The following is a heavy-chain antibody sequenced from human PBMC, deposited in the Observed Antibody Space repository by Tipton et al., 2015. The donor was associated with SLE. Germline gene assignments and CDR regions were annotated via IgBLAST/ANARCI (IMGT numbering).Heavy chain of an antibody. V-gene: IGHV4-59*01. Sequence: TLSLTCTVSGGSISSYYWSWIRQPPGKGLEWIGYIYYSGSTNYNPSLKSRVTILVDTSKNQFSLKLSSVTAADTAVYYCAREGSYDPRYYGMDFWGQGTTVTVSS. CDR2: IYYSGST. CDR1: GGSISSYY. D-gene: IGHD5-12*01. J-gene: IGHJ6*02. CDR3: AREGSYDPRYYGMDF.